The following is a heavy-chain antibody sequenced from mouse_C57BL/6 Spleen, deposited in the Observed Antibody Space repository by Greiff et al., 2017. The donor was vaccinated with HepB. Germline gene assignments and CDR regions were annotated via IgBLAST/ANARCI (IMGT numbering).Heavy chain of an antibody. CDR3: GKNSLYYFDD. V-gene: IGHV2-5*01. CDR1: GFSLTSYG. Sequence: VQPQESGPGLVQPSQSLSITCTVSGFSLTSYGVHWVRQSPGKGLEWLGVIWRGGSTDYNATFMSRLTNTKDNSKSQLFFKMNSLQADDTAIYYCGKNSLYYFDDWGQGTTLTVSS. J-gene: IGHJ2*01. CDR2: IWRGGST.